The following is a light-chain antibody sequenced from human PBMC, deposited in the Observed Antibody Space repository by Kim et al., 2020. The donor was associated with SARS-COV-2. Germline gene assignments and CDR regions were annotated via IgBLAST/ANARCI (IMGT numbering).Light chain of an antibody. CDR2: EAS. CDR1: QGIRNY. V-gene: IGKV1-27*01. CDR3: QKYNSAPWT. Sequence: DIQMTQSPSSLSASVGDRVTITCRASQGIRNYLAWYQQKPGKVPKLLIYEASTLQSGVPSRFSGSGSGTDFALTISSLQPEDVATYYGQKYNSAPWTFGQGTKVDIK. J-gene: IGKJ1*01.